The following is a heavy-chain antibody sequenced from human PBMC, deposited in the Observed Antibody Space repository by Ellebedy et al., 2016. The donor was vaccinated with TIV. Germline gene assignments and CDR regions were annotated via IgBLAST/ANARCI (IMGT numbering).Heavy chain of an antibody. CDR1: GYIFISYQ. J-gene: IGHJ5*02. D-gene: IGHD1-14*01. CDR2: MDPSSGKT. CDR3: VRATTISALS. V-gene: IGHV1-8*02. Sequence: AASVKVSCKASGYIFISYQMHWVRQATGQGLEWMGWMDPSSGKTGFAQKFQGRVTMTRDTSISTAYMELSSLRSEDTAVYYCVRATTISALSWGQGTLVTVSS.